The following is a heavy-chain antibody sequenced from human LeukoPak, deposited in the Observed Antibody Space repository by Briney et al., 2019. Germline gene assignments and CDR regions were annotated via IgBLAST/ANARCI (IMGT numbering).Heavy chain of an antibody. CDR3: ARAGHSSGYYLLY. Sequence: GGSLSPSCAASGFTFSSYSMNWVRQAPGKGLEWVSSISSSSSYIYYADSVKGRFTISRDNAKNSLYLQMNSLRAEDTAVYYCARAGHSSGYYLLYWGQGTLVTVSA. J-gene: IGHJ4*02. D-gene: IGHD3-22*01. V-gene: IGHV3-21*01. CDR2: ISSSSSYI. CDR1: GFTFSSYS.